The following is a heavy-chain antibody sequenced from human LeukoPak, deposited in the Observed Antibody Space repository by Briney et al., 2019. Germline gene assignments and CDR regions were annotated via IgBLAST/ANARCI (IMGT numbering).Heavy chain of an antibody. D-gene: IGHD2-21*02. V-gene: IGHV1-46*01. CDR2: INPSGGTK. CDR3: ARDLVVVTGLRTRGSFDI. J-gene: IGHJ3*02. Sequence: ASVKVSCKASGYNFTSYYMHWVRQAPGQGLEWMGIINPSGGTKNYAQNFQGRVTVTRDTSTSTVYMELSSLRSEDTAVYYCARDLVVVTGLRTRGSFDIWGQGTMVTVSS. CDR1: GYNFTSYY.